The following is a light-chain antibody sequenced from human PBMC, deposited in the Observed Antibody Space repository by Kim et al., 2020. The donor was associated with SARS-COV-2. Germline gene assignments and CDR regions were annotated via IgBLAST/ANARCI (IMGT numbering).Light chain of an antibody. CDR2: AAS. V-gene: IGKV1-8*01. Sequence: STGDRVTSTCRASQGISSYLAWYQQKPGKAPKLLIYAASTLQSGVPSRFSGSGSGTDFTLTISCLQSEDFATYYCQQYYSYPPGTFGQGTKVDIK. CDR1: QGISSY. CDR3: QQYYSYPPGT. J-gene: IGKJ1*01.